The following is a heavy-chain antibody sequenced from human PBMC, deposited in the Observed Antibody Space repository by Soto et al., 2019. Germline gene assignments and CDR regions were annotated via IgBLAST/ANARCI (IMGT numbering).Heavy chain of an antibody. CDR1: GGSISSSNW. V-gene: IGHV4-4*02. J-gene: IGHJ5*02. D-gene: IGHD3-3*01. CDR3: ARFFPLLNWFDP. CDR2: IYHSGST. Sequence: SETLSLTCAVSGGSISSSNWWSWVRQPPGKGLEWIGEIYHSGSTNYNPSLKSRATISVDKSKNQFSLKLSSVTAADTAVYYCARFFPLLNWFDPWGQGTLVTVSS.